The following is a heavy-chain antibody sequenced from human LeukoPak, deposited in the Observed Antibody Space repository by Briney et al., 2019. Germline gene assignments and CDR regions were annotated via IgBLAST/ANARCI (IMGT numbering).Heavy chain of an antibody. V-gene: IGHV4-59*01. Sequence: SETLSLTCTVSGGPISSYYWSWIRQPPGKGLEWIGYIYYSGSTNYNPSLKSRVTISVDTSKNQFSLKLSSVTAADTAVYYCAKDPDATQRIKSIGIDYWGQGTLVTVSS. CDR1: GGPISSYY. D-gene: IGHD1-14*01. CDR2: IYYSGST. CDR3: AKDPDATQRIKSIGIDY. J-gene: IGHJ4*02.